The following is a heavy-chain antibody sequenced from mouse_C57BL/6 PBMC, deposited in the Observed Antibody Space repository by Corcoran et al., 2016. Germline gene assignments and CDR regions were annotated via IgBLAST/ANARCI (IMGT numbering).Heavy chain of an antibody. CDR1: GYSFPDYH. D-gene: IGHD1-1*01. CDR2: INPNYGTT. V-gene: IGHV1-39*01. J-gene: IGHJ2*01. CDR3: ARSYYYGSSPYYVDY. Sequence: EFQLQLSGPELVKPGASVKISCTATGYSFPDYHMKWVKQSNGNSLEWIGVINPNYGTTSYNQKFKGKATLTVDQSSSTAYMKLNSLTSDVSAVYYGARSYYYGSSPYYVDYWGQGTTLTVSS.